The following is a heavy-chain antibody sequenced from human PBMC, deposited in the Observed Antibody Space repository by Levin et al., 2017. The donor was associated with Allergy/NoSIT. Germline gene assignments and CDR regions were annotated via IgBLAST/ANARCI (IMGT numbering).Heavy chain of an antibody. Sequence: GGSLRLSCVASGFTFSNYWMTWVRQAPGKGLEWVANIKLDGSEKYYVDSVQGRFTISRDNAENSLYLQMNSLRAEDTAIYYSARDQNYYGSGSYYRVAFDIWGQGTMVTVSS. J-gene: IGHJ3*02. CDR2: IKLDGSEK. CDR3: ARDQNYYGSGSYYRVAFDI. V-gene: IGHV3-7*04. CDR1: GFTFSNYW. D-gene: IGHD3-10*01.